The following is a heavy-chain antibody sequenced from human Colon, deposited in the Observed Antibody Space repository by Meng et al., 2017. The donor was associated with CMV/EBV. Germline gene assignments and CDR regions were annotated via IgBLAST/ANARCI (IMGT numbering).Heavy chain of an antibody. CDR2: INPNSGGT. J-gene: IGHJ1*01. Sequence: QGQLVPSVAEVKKPGASVEVFCKAAGHPFTGYYMHWVRQAPGQGLEWMGWINPNSGGTNYAQKFQGRVTMTRDTSISTVYMELSRLRSDDTAVYYCATVSSGYYLYSQHWGQGTLVTVSS. V-gene: IGHV1-2*02. CDR1: GHPFTGYY. D-gene: IGHD3-22*01. CDR3: ATVSSGYYLYSQH.